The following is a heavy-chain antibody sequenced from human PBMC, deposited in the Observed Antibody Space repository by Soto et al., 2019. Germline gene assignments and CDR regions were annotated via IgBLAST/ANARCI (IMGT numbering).Heavy chain of an antibody. J-gene: IGHJ4*02. D-gene: IGHD3-22*01. CDR2: ISGSGGST. Sequence: GGSLRLSCAASGFTFSSYAMSWVRQAPGKGLEWVSAISGSGGSTYYADSVKGRFTISRDNAKNSLYLQMNSLRAEDTAVYYCAGTYDSLDYWGQGTLVTVSS. CDR3: AGTYDSLDY. V-gene: IGHV3-23*01. CDR1: GFTFSSYA.